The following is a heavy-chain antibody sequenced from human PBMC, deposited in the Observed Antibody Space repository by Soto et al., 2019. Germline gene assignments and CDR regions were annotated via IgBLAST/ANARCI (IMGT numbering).Heavy chain of an antibody. CDR1: GYTFSDYY. J-gene: IGHJ4*02. CDR3: AREPATAKPEGVDF. Sequence: ASVKVSCKASGYTFSDYYIHWVRQAPGQGLEWMGWINPNSGGTKYAPKFQGGVTMARDTSITTAYMELSRLRSGDTAVYYCAREPATAKPEGVDFWGQGTLVTVSS. V-gene: IGHV1-2*02. D-gene: IGHD1-1*01. CDR2: INPNSGGT.